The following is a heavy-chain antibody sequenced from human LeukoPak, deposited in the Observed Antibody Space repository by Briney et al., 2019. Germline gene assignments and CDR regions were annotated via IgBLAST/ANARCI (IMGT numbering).Heavy chain of an antibody. V-gene: IGHV3-23*01. CDR3: AKDFRIGYSAHFDY. CDR2: IYENGGTT. CDR1: GFTFRSHA. Sequence: GGSLRLSCVGSGFTFRSHAMSWVRQAPEKGLEFVSGIYENGGTTYYADSVKGRFSISRDNSKNTLYLQMDSLRGENTAVYYCAKDFRIGYSAHFDYWGQGALVTVSS. D-gene: IGHD2-21*01. J-gene: IGHJ4*02.